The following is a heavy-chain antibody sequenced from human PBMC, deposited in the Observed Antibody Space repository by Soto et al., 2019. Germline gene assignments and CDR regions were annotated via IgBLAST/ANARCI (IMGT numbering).Heavy chain of an antibody. CDR1: GYTFTGYF. V-gene: IGHV1-2*02. Sequence: QVQLVHSGAEVKKPGASVKVSCKASGYTFTGYFMHLVRQAPGQGLEWMGWINPNSGGTNYAQKFQCRVTMTRDTAISTAYMELSRLRSDDTALYCCARSPSPMAARPDVWAQGTLVTVSS. CDR3: ARSPSPMAARPDV. J-gene: IGHJ4*02. CDR2: INPNSGGT. D-gene: IGHD6-6*01.